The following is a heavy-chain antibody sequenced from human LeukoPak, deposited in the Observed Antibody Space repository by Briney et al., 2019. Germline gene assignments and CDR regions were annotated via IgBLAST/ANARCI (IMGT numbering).Heavy chain of an antibody. D-gene: IGHD3-22*01. V-gene: IGHV4-34*01. CDR2: INHSGST. CDR1: GGSFNDYY. J-gene: IGHJ6*03. Sequence: SETLSLTCAVYGGSFNDYYWTWIRQPPGKGLEWIGEINHSGSTNYNPSLKSRVTISVDTSKNQFSLKLSSVTAADTAVYYCARKRSSGYHYYYYYMDVWGKGTTVTVSS. CDR3: ARKRSSGYHYYYYYMDV.